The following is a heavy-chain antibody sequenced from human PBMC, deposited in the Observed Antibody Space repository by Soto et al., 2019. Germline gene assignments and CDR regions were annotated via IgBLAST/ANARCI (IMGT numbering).Heavy chain of an antibody. CDR3: ARFYVVAATSTDYYYGMVV. D-gene: IGHD2-15*01. Sequence: GESLKISCKGSGYSFTSYWISWVRQMPGKGLEWMGRIDPSDSYTNYSPSFQGHVTISADKSISTAYLQWSSLKASDTAMYHCARFYVVAATSTDYYYGMVVWGQGTTVTVSS. CDR2: IDPSDSYT. CDR1: GYSFTSYW. J-gene: IGHJ6*02. V-gene: IGHV5-10-1*01.